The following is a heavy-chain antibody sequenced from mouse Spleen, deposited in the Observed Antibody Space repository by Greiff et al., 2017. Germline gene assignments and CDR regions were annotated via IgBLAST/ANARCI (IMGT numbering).Heavy chain of an antibody. Sequence: VQGVESGAELVKPGASVKISCKASGYAFSSYWMNWVKQRPGKGLEWIGQIYPGDGDTNYNGKFKGKATLTADKSSSTAYMQLSSLTSEDSAVYFCASTGTKGYFDYWGQGTTLTVSS. CDR2: IYPGDGDT. V-gene: IGHV1-80*01. CDR3: ASTGTKGYFDY. CDR1: GYAFSSYW. D-gene: IGHD4-1*01. J-gene: IGHJ2*01.